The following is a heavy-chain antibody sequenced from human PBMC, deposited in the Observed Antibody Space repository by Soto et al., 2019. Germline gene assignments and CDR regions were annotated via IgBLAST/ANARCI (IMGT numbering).Heavy chain of an antibody. CDR2: IFYSGTT. CDR3: VGGRGGTYHAFDI. V-gene: IGHV4-59*12. CDR1: GGSLSSYF. J-gene: IGHJ3*02. Sequence: QVQLQESGPGLVKPSETLSLTCSVSGGSLSSYFWSWIRQPPGKGLEWIGYIFYSGTTNYNPSLKRRVTISLDTSRNRFALTLNSVTAADAAVYYCVGGRGGTYHAFDIWGQGTMVTVSS. D-gene: IGHD1-26*01.